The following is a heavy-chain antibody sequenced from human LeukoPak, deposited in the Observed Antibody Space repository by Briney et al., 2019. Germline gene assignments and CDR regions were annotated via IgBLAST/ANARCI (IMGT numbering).Heavy chain of an antibody. Sequence: SVKVSCKASGGTFSSYAISWVRQAPGHGLEWMGRIIPILSIANYAQKFQGRVTITADKSTSTAYMELSSLRSEDTAVYYCARDRERRITMVRGVAQFDPWGQGTLVTVSS. CDR2: IIPILSIA. CDR1: GGTFSSYA. CDR3: ARDRERRITMVRGVAQFDP. D-gene: IGHD3-10*01. V-gene: IGHV1-69*04. J-gene: IGHJ5*02.